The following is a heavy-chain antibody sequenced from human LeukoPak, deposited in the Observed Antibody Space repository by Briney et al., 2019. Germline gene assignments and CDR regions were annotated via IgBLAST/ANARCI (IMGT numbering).Heavy chain of an antibody. V-gene: IGHV3-21*01. Sequence: PGGSLRLSCAASGFSFSSYSMNWVRQPPGKGLEWVSSISTSSSYIYYADSVKGRFTISRDNAKNSLYLQMNSLRVEDTAVYYCARGLDGNSIWYFDLWGRGTLVTVSS. CDR2: ISTSSSYI. J-gene: IGHJ2*01. CDR1: GFSFSSYS. CDR3: ARGLDGNSIWYFDL. D-gene: IGHD4-23*01.